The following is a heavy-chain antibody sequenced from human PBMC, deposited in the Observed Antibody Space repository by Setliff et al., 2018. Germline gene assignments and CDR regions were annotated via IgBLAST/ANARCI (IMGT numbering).Heavy chain of an antibody. Sequence: PGESLKISCAASGFTFSSNYMSWVRQAPGKGLEWVSVIYSGGSTYYADSVKGRFTISRDNSKNTLYLQMNSLRAEDTAVYYCARDAGGWYGGAFDIWGQGTMVTVSS. CDR2: IYSGGST. J-gene: IGHJ3*02. V-gene: IGHV3-66*02. D-gene: IGHD6-19*01. CDR3: ARDAGGWYGGAFDI. CDR1: GFTFSSNY.